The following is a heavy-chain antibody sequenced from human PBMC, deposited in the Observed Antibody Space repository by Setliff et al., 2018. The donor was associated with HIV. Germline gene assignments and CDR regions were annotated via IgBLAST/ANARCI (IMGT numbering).Heavy chain of an antibody. V-gene: IGHV4-30-4*08. CDR1: DGYISDGDYY. CDR2: SYYSGSA. J-gene: IGHJ4*02. Sequence: PSETLSLTCTVSDGYISDGDYYWTWIRQPPGKGLEWIGHSYYSGSAHYNASLKSRVTMSVDMSNNQFSLKLRYVTAADTAVYYCARGGGYYAPLVYWGQGTLVTVSS. CDR3: ARGGGYYAPLVY. D-gene: IGHD3-22*01.